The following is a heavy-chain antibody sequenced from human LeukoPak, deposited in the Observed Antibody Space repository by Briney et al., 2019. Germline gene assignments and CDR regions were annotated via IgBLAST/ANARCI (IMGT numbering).Heavy chain of an antibody. Sequence: SETLSLTCTVSGGSISSYYWTWIRQPPGKGLEWIGNIYYSGSTFYSPSLKSRVTISVDTSKNQFSLKLRFVTAADTAVYYCARYKAGTGSLDYWGQGTLVTVSS. CDR3: ARYKAGTGSLDY. CDR1: GGSISSYY. D-gene: IGHD3-10*01. CDR2: IYYSGST. V-gene: IGHV4-59*08. J-gene: IGHJ4*02.